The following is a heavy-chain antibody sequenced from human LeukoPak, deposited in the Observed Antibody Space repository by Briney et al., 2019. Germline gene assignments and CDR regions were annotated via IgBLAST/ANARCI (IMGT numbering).Heavy chain of an antibody. D-gene: IGHD2-15*01. CDR3: ARVVVAPQTKSSFSFRYAFDY. Sequence: SVNDSCEASLYTLTGYLMYWVRQAPGQRGEWMGWIYPISGGTNNAQKLQGRVTMTRETSISTAYRELSRLRSYDTAVYYCARVVVAPQTKSSFSFRYAFDYWGQGTLVTVSS. V-gene: IGHV1-2*02. J-gene: IGHJ4*02. CDR1: LYTLTGYL. CDR2: IYPISGGT.